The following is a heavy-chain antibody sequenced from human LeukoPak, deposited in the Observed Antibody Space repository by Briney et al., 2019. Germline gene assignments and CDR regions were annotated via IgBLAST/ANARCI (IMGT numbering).Heavy chain of an antibody. V-gene: IGHV3-23*01. D-gene: IGHD4-17*01. J-gene: IGHJ1*01. Sequence: GGSLGLSCAGSGFTFSNYAMTWVRQAPGKGLEWVSSISGNSDRTYYADSVKGRFTISRDNSKNTVTLQMNSLRAEDTAVYSCAKGHGDYVPAEYLQHWGQGTLVTVSS. CDR2: ISGNSDRT. CDR1: GFTFSNYA. CDR3: AKGHGDYVPAEYLQH.